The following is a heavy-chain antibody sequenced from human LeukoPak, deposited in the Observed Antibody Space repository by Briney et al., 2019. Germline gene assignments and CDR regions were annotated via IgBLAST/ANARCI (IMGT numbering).Heavy chain of an antibody. Sequence: SETLSLTCTVSGGSISSSSYYWSWIRQPAGKGLEWIGRFHTRGSTNYNPSLKSRVIISVDTSKNQFSLKLNSVTAADTAVYYCARVDGSCSGGSCPSGNWFDPWGQGTLVTVSS. CDR2: FHTRGST. CDR3: ARVDGSCSGGSCPSGNWFDP. J-gene: IGHJ5*02. CDR1: GGSISSSSYY. D-gene: IGHD2-15*01. V-gene: IGHV4-61*02.